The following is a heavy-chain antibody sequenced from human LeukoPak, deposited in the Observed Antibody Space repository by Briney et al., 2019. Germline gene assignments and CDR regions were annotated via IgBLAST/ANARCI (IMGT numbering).Heavy chain of an antibody. J-gene: IGHJ3*02. CDR3: ARAHSGWYSGPDGAFDI. V-gene: IGHV1-46*01. CDR1: GYTFTSYY. D-gene: IGHD6-19*01. CDR2: INPSGGST. Sequence: GASVKVSCKASGYTFTSYYMHWVRQAPGQGLEWMGIINPSGGSTSYAQKFQGRVTMTRDTSTSTVYMELSSLRSEDTAVYYCARAHSGWYSGPDGAFDIWGQGTMVTVSS.